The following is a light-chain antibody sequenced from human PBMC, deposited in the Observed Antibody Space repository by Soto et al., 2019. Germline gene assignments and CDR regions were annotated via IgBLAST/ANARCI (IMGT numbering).Light chain of an antibody. CDR2: EVN. J-gene: IGLJ1*01. V-gene: IGLV2-14*01. CDR1: SGDVGAYNR. Sequence: QSVLTQPASVSGSPGQSITISCTGSSGDVGAYNRVSWYQQHPDKAPKLIIYEVNNRPSGVSNRFSGSKSGYTASLTISGLQAEDEADYYCNSFTTGNTYDFGTGTKLTVL. CDR3: NSFTTGNTYD.